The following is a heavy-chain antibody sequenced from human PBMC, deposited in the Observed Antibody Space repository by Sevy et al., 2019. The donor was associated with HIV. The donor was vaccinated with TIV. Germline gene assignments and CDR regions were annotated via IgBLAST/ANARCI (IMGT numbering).Heavy chain of an antibody. CDR1: GGSISSSSYY. Sequence: SETLSLTCTVSGGSISSSSYYWAWIRQSPGKGLEWIGSIYYTGTTHSNPSLKSRVTISKDLSKNRFFLRLRSVTAADTAMYFCARPNSMASYTLDVWGQGTTVTVSS. J-gene: IGHJ6*02. V-gene: IGHV4-39*01. D-gene: IGHD3-10*01. CDR2: IYYTGTT. CDR3: ARPNSMASYTLDV.